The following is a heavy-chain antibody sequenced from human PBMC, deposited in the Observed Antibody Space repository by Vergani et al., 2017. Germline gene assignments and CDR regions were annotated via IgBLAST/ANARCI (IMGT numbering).Heavy chain of an antibody. CDR2: IRSKANSYAT. CDR1: GLTFSGSA. J-gene: IGHJ6*04. CDR3: TRPIGDIVVVPAGLDV. V-gene: IGHV3-73*02. Sequence: EVQLVESGGGLVQPGGSLKLSCAASGLTFSGSAMHWVRQASGKGLEWVGRIRSKANSYATAYAASVKGRFTISRDDSKNTAYLQMNSLKTEDTAVYYCTRPIGDIVVVPAGLDVWGKGTTVTVSS. D-gene: IGHD2-2*01.